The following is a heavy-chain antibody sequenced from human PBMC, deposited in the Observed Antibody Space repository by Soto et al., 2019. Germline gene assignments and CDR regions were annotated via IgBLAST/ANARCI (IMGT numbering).Heavy chain of an antibody. CDR2: IKSKTDGGTT. J-gene: IGHJ4*02. D-gene: IGHD3-3*01. V-gene: IGHV3-15*01. Sequence: EVQLVESGGGLVKPGGSLRLSCAASGFTFSNAWMSWVRQAPGKGLEWVGRIKSKTDGGTTDYAAPVKGRLTISRDDSKNTLYLQMNSLKTEDTAVYYCTTDWTDYDFWSGYYESGGVDYWGQGTLVTVSS. CDR1: GFTFSNAW. CDR3: TTDWTDYDFWSGYYESGGVDY.